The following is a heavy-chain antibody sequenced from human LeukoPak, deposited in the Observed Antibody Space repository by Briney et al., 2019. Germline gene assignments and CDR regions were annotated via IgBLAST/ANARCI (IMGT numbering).Heavy chain of an antibody. CDR3: ARDHSPYYYGPRPFHY. V-gene: IGHV3-7*03. Sequence: GGSLRLSCAASGFTFSTYWMTWVRQAPGKGLEWVANIKQDGSEKYYVDSVKGRFTISRDNAKNSLYLQMNSLRAEDTAVYYCARDHSPYYYGPRPFHYWGQGTLVTVSS. CDR2: IKQDGSEK. CDR1: GFTFSTYW. D-gene: IGHD3-10*01. J-gene: IGHJ4*02.